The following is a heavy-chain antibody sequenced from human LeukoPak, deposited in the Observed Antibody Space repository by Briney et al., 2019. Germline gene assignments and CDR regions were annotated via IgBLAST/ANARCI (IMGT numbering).Heavy chain of an antibody. CDR3: ARGEQQLVRRYFDY. J-gene: IGHJ4*02. D-gene: IGHD6-13*01. Sequence: GASVKVSCKASGYTFTSYAMHWVRQAPGQRLEWMGWINAGNGNTKYSQKSQGRVTITRDTSASTAYMELSSLRSEDTAVYYCARGEQQLVRRYFDYWGQGTLVTVSS. V-gene: IGHV1-3*01. CDR1: GYTFTSYA. CDR2: INAGNGNT.